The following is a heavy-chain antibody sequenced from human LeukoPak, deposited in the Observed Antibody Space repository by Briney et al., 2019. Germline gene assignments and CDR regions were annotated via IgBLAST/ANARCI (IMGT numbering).Heavy chain of an antibody. CDR1: GFTFSTYN. CDR3: ARALFVVVPAAPFDY. D-gene: IGHD2-2*01. CDR2: INWNGGST. J-gene: IGHJ4*02. V-gene: IGHV3-20*04. Sequence: GDSLRLSCVASGFTFSTYNMNWVRQAPGEGLEWVSGINWNGGSTGYADSVKGRFTISRDNAKNSLYLQMNSLRAEDTALYYCARALFVVVPAAPFDYWGQGTLVTVSS.